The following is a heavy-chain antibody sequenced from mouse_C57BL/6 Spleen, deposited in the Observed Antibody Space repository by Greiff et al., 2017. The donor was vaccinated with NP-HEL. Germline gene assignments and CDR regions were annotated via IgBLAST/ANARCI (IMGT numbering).Heavy chain of an antibody. CDR1: GYTFTDYE. J-gene: IGHJ4*01. CDR2: IDPETGGT. CDR3: TKCGFSYYAMDY. V-gene: IGHV1-15*01. Sequence: VQLQQSGAELVRPGASVTLSCKASGYTFTDYEMHWVKQTPVHGLEWIGAIDPETGGTAYNQKFKGKAILTADESSSTAYMELRSLTSEDSAVYYCTKCGFSYYAMDYWGQGTSVTVSS.